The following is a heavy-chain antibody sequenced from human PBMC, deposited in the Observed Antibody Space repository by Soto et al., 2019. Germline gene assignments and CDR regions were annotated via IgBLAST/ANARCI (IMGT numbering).Heavy chain of an antibody. V-gene: IGHV4-39*01. CDR3: ESVGATYYYYGMDV. CDR1: GGSISGSGGC. D-gene: IGHD1-26*01. CDR2: IYYSGST. J-gene: IGHJ6*02. Sequence: SETLCLSWTVAGGSISGSGGCWGWIRQPPGKGLEWIGSIYYSGSTYYNPSLKSRVTISVDTSKNQFSLKMRSVTAADTAVYYRESVGATYYYYGMDVWGQGTTVTVSS.